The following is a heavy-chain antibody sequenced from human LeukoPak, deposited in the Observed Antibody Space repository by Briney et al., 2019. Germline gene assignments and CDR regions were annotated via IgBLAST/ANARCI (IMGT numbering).Heavy chain of an antibody. V-gene: IGHV4-59*01. J-gene: IGHJ6*02. Sequence: SETLSLTCTVSGGSISSYYWSWIRQPPGKGLEWIGYVYYSGSTNYNPSLKSRVTISVDTSENQFSLKLSSVTAADTAVYYCARVTSDYDFWSGFYYYYGMDVWGQGTTVTVSS. D-gene: IGHD3-3*01. CDR3: ARVTSDYDFWSGFYYYYGMDV. CDR2: VYYSGST. CDR1: GGSISSYY.